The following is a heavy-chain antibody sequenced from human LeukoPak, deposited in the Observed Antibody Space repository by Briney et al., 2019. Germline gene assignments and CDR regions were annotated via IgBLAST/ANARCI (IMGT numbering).Heavy chain of an antibody. Sequence: SETLSLTCAVYGGSFSGYYWSWIRQPPGKGLEWIGEINHSGSTNYNPSLKSRVTISVDTSKNQFSPKLSSVTAADTAVYYCARGHPYYYYYMDVWGKGTTVTVSS. CDR1: GGSFSGYY. J-gene: IGHJ6*03. CDR2: INHSGST. CDR3: ARGHPYYYYYMDV. V-gene: IGHV4-34*01.